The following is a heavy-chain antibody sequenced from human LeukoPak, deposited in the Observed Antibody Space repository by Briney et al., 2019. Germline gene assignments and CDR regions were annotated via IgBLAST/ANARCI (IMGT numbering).Heavy chain of an antibody. CDR2: INSDGSST. J-gene: IGHJ6*03. Sequence: PGGSLRLSCAASGFTFSSYWMHWVRQAPGKGLVWVSRINSDGSSTSYADSVKGRFTISRDNAKNTLYLQMNSLRAEDTAVYYCAKYGAYCSSTSCYRGYYYYYMDVWGKGTTVTVSS. D-gene: IGHD2-2*02. CDR1: GFTFSSYW. V-gene: IGHV3-74*01. CDR3: AKYGAYCSSTSCYRGYYYYYMDV.